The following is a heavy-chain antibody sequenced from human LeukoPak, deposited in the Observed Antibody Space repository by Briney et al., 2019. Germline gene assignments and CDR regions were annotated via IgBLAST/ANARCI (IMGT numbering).Heavy chain of an antibody. J-gene: IGHJ4*02. V-gene: IGHV1-3*01. CDR2: INAGNGNT. Sequence: ASVKVSCKASGYTFTSYAMHWVRQAPGQRLEWMGWINAGNGNTKYSQKFQGRVTITRDTSASTAYMELSSLRSEDTAVYYCARGSTYYESSGQVPFDYWGQGTLVTVSS. D-gene: IGHD3-22*01. CDR1: GYTFTSYA. CDR3: ARGSTYYESSGQVPFDY.